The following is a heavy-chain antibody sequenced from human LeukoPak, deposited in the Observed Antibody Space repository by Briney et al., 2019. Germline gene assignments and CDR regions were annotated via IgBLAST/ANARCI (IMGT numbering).Heavy chain of an antibody. V-gene: IGHV3-74*01. CDR2: INSDGSST. Sequence: GGSLRLSCAASGFTFSSYWMHWVRQAPGKGLVWVSRINSDGSSTSYADSVKGRFTISRDNAKNTLYLQMNSLRAEDTAVYYCARDPVLLWFGAYGMDVWGQGTTVTVSS. CDR1: GFTFSSYW. D-gene: IGHD3-10*01. CDR3: ARDPVLLWFGAYGMDV. J-gene: IGHJ6*02.